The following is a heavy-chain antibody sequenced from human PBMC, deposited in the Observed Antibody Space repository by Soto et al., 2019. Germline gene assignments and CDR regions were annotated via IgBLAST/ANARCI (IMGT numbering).Heavy chain of an antibody. V-gene: IGHV3-7*01. CDR2: IKQDGSEK. CDR3: ARDFVDV. CDR1: GFTVSSSG. J-gene: IGHJ6*02. Sequence: GGSLGLCCAASGFTVSSSGMSWVRQAQGKGLEWVAAIKQDGSEKYYVDSVKGRFTISRDNAKNSLYLQMNSLRAEDTAVYYCARDFVDVWGQGTTVTGSS. D-gene: IGHD3-3*01.